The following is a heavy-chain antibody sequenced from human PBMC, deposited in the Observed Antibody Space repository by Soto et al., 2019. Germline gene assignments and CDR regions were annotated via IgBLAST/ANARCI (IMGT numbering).Heavy chain of an antibody. CDR1: YD. V-gene: IGHV1-2*02. D-gene: IGHD3-9*01. CDR2: ISPKSGGT. J-gene: IGHJ4*02. Sequence: YDINCVRQALGQGYEWMGRISPKSGGTNYAQKFEGRVTMTWDTSLNTAYMELSSLISEDTAVYYCARPPGYISDWYYFDLWGQGTLVTVSS. CDR3: ARPPGYISDWYYFDL.